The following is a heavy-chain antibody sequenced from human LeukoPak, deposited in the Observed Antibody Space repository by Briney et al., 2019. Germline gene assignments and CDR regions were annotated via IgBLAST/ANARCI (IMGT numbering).Heavy chain of an antibody. D-gene: IGHD5-12*01. V-gene: IGHV1-18*01. Sequence: ASVKVSCKASGYTFTNYGISWVRQAPGQGLEWMGWISAHNGNTNYAQKFQGRVTMTRDTSISTAYMELSRLRSDDTAVYYCATDVDIVATGFYYGMDVWGQGTTVTVSS. CDR3: ATDVDIVATGFYYGMDV. J-gene: IGHJ6*02. CDR2: ISAHNGNT. CDR1: GYTFTNYG.